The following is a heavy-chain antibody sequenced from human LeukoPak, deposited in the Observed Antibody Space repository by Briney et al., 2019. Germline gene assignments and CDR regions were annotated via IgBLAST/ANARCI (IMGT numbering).Heavy chain of an antibody. CDR1: GGSISSSNW. J-gene: IGHJ5*02. CDR3: ARVGRKYYDFWSGYYSWFDP. Sequence: PSETLSLTCAVSGGSISSSNWWSWVRQPPGKGLEWIGEIYHSGSTNYNPSLKSRVTISVDTSKNQFSLKLSSVTAADTAVYYCARVGRKYYDFWSGYYSWFDPWGQGTLVTVSS. D-gene: IGHD3-3*01. V-gene: IGHV4-4*02. CDR2: IYHSGST.